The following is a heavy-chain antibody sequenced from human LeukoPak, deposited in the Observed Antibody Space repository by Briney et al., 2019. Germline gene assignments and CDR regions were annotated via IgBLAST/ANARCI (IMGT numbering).Heavy chain of an antibody. CDR2: INSDGSST. CDR3: TCIAARRGVDY. J-gene: IGHJ4*02. Sequence: GGSLRLSCAASGFTFSSYWMHWVRHAPGKGLVWVSRINSDGSSTSYADSVKGRFTISRDNAKNTLYLQMNSLRAEDTAVHYCTCIAARRGVDYWGQGTLVTVSS. D-gene: IGHD6-6*01. V-gene: IGHV3-74*01. CDR1: GFTFSSYW.